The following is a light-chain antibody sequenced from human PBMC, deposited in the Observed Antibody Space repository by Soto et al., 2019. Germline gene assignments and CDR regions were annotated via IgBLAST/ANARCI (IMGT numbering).Light chain of an antibody. CDR2: GAS. CDR3: QQYGSSPLT. Sequence: EIVLTQSPGILSLSPGERATLSCRASQSVTSNYLVWYQQKPGQAPSLLIYGASSRATGIPDRFSGSGSGTDFTLTISRLETEDCAVYYCQQYGSSPLTFGGGTKVEIK. V-gene: IGKV3-20*01. J-gene: IGKJ4*01. CDR1: QSVTSNY.